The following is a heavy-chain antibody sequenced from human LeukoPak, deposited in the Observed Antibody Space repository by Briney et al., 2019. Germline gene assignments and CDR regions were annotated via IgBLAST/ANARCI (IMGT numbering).Heavy chain of an antibody. CDR3: ARDAQQLGYFDY. CDR2: ISYDGSNK. Sequence: GGSLRLSCAASGFTFSSYAMHWVRQAPPEGLEWVAVISYDGSNKYYADSVKGRFTISRDNSKNTLYLQMNSLRAEDTAVYYCARDAQQLGYFDYWGQGTLVTVSS. J-gene: IGHJ4*02. CDR1: GFTFSSYA. V-gene: IGHV3-30-3*01. D-gene: IGHD6-13*01.